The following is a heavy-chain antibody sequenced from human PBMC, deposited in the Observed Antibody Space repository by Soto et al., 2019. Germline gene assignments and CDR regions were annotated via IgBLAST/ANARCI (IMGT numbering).Heavy chain of an antibody. V-gene: IGHV4-4*02. D-gene: IGHD6-19*01. CDR2: IYHSGST. CDR3: AREKDVAGYFHY. Sequence: QVQLQESGPGLVKPSGTLSLTCAVSGGSISSSNWWSWVRQPPGKGLEWIGEIYHSGSTNYNPSHKSRVTISVGKSKTQFSLRLSSVTAEDTAVYDCAREKDVAGYFHYCGEGRLVTFPS. J-gene: IGHJ4*02. CDR1: GGSISSSNW.